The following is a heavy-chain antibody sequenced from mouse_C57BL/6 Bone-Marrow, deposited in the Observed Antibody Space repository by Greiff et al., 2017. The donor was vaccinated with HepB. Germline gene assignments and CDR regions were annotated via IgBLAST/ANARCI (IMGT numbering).Heavy chain of an antibody. CDR3: TRPDYGSSSYYYAMDY. J-gene: IGHJ4*01. CDR1: GFTFSDAW. V-gene: IGHV6-6*01. D-gene: IGHD1-1*01. CDR2: IRNKANNHAT. Sequence: EVKVVESGGGLVQPGGSMKLSCAASGFTFSDAWMDWVRQSPEKGLEWVAEIRNKANNHATYYAESVKGRFTISRDDSKSSVYLQMNSLRAEDTGIYYCTRPDYGSSSYYYAMDYWGQGTSVTVSS.